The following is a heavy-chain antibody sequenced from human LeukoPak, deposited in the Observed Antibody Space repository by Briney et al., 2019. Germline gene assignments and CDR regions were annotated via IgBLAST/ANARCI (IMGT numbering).Heavy chain of an antibody. J-gene: IGHJ4*02. CDR2: IYYSGST. V-gene: IGHV4-39*07. Sequence: PSETLSLTCTVSGGSISSSSYYWGWIRQPPGKGLEWIGSIYYSGSTYYNPSLKSRGTISVDTSKNQFSLKLSSVTAADTAVYYCARDQYSSGWYPGYFDYWGQGTLVTVSS. CDR1: GGSISSSSYY. D-gene: IGHD6-19*01. CDR3: ARDQYSSGWYPGYFDY.